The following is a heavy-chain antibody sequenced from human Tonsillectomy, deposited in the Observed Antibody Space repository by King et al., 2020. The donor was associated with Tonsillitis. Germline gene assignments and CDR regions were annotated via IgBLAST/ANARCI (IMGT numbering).Heavy chain of an antibody. CDR1: GFTFDDYA. D-gene: IGHD6-19*01. V-gene: IGHV3-9*01. J-gene: IGHJ4*02. CDR3: AKAKIAVAGPYYFDY. Sequence: DVQLVESGGGLVQPGRSLRLSCAASGFTFDDYAMHWVRQAPGKGLEWGSGISWNSGSIGYADSVKGRFTISRDNAKNSLYLQMNSLRAVDTALYYCAKAKIAVAGPYYFDYWGQGTLVTVSS. CDR2: ISWNSGSI.